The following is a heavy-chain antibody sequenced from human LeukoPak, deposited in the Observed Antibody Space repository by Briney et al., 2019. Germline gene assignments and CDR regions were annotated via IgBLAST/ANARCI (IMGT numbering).Heavy chain of an antibody. CDR1: GGTFSSYA. Sequence: SVKVSCKASGGTFSSYAISWVRQAPGQGLEWMGGIIPIFGTANYAQKFQGRVTITADKSTSTAYMELSSLRSEDTAVYYCARKRMDTAVVSYYYYDMGVWGKGTTVTVSS. CDR2: IIPIFGTA. V-gene: IGHV1-69*06. D-gene: IGHD5-18*01. J-gene: IGHJ6*04. CDR3: ARKRMDTAVVSYYYYDMGV.